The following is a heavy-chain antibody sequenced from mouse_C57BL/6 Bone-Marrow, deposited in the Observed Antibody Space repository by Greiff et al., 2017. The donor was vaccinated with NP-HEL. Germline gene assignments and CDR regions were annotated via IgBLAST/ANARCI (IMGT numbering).Heavy chain of an antibody. V-gene: IGHV14-2*01. CDR3: ARITTVVAHWYFDV. CDR1: GFNIKDYY. CDR2: IDPEDGET. Sequence: EVQLQQSGAELVKPGASVKLSCTASGFNIKDYYMHWVKQRTEQGLEWIGRIDPEDGETKSAPKFQGKATITADTSSNTAYLQLSSLTSEDTAVYYCARITTVVAHWYFDVWGTGTTVTVSS. D-gene: IGHD1-1*01. J-gene: IGHJ1*03.